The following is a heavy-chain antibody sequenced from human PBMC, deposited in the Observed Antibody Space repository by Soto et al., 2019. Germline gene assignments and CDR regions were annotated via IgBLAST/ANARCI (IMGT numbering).Heavy chain of an antibody. CDR3: ARASDIAARYYYYGMDV. Sequence: SETLSLTCAVSGGSISSSNWWSWVRQPPGKGLEWIGEIYHSGSTNYNPSLKSRVTISVDKSKNQFSLKLSSVTAADTAVYYCARASDIAARYYYYGMDVWGQGTTVTVSS. J-gene: IGHJ6*02. D-gene: IGHD6-6*01. CDR2: IYHSGST. CDR1: GGSISSSNW. V-gene: IGHV4-4*02.